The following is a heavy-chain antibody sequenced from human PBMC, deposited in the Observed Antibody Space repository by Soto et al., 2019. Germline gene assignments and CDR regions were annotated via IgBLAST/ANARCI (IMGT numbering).Heavy chain of an antibody. CDR3: ARDHHDYSNLPHYYYYGMDV. CDR2: IYYSGST. Sequence: ASETLSLTCTVSDGSISSGGYYWSWIRQHPGKGLEWIGYIYYSGSTYYNPSLKSRVTISVDTSKNQFSLKLSSVTAADTAVYYCARDHHDYSNLPHYYYYGMDVWGQGTTVTVSS. J-gene: IGHJ6*02. CDR1: DGSISSGGYY. V-gene: IGHV4-31*03. D-gene: IGHD4-4*01.